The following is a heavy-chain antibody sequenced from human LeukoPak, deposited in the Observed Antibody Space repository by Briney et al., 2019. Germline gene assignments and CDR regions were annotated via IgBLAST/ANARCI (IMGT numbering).Heavy chain of an antibody. Sequence: SETLSLTCTVSGDSISSYYWSWIRQPPGKGLEWIGYIYYSGSTNYNPSLKSRVTISVDTSKNQFSLKLSSVTAADTAVYYCARVGDNLGGMDVWGQGTTVTVSS. CDR3: ARVGDNLGGMDV. CDR1: GDSISSYY. J-gene: IGHJ6*02. V-gene: IGHV4-59*01. D-gene: IGHD1-1*01. CDR2: IYYSGST.